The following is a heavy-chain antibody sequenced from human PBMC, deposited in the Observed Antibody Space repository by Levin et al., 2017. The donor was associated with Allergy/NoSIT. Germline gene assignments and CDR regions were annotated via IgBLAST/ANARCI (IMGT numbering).Heavy chain of an antibody. CDR3: ARQCYDILTGYYNFDY. D-gene: IGHD3-9*01. CDR1: GGSISSSISY. Sequence: SQTLSLTCTVSGGSISSSISYWGWIRQAPGKGLEWIGSIYNSGSTYYNPSHKSRVTTSVDTSKNQFSLKLSSVTAADTAVYYCARQCYDILTGYYNFDYWGQGTLVTVSS. J-gene: IGHJ4*02. V-gene: IGHV4-39*01. CDR2: IYNSGST.